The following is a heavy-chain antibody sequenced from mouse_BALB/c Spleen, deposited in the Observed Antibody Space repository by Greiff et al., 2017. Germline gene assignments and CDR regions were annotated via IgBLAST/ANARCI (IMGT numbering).Heavy chain of an antibody. CDR2: ISYDGSN. V-gene: IGHV3-6*02. J-gene: IGHJ2*01. Sequence: EVKLMESGPGLVKPSQSLSLTCSVTGYSITSGYYWNWIRQFPGNTLEWMGYISYDGSNNYNPSLKNRISITRDTSKNQFFLKLNSVTTEDTATYYCAREGKLYYFDYWGQGTTLTVSS. D-gene: IGHD4-1*01. CDR3: AREGKLYYFDY. CDR1: GYSITSGYY.